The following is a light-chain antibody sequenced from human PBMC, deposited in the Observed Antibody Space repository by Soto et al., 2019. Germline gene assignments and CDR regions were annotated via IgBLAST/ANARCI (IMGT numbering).Light chain of an antibody. CDR1: QSVSGW. CDR3: QHFYTHPPT. Sequence: DIQMTQSPSTLSASVGDTVTVTCRASQSVSGWLAWYQQKPGKAPKLLISGASTLQIGVPSRFSGSGSGTDFTLTINYLQSEDFATYLCQHFYTHPPTFGQGTKVDIK. V-gene: IGKV1-5*01. CDR2: GAS. J-gene: IGKJ1*01.